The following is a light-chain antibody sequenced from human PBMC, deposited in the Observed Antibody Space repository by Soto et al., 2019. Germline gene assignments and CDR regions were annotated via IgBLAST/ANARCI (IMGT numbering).Light chain of an antibody. J-gene: IGKJ1*01. CDR2: AAA. CDR3: QQSYSTPGT. Sequence: DIQMTQSPSSLSASVGDRVTITCRASQSITGYLYWYQRKPGKAPELLIYAAANLETGVPSRFSGSEAGTDFTLTISSLQHEDVATYYCQQSYSTPGTFGQGTRVEIK. CDR1: QSITGY. V-gene: IGKV1-39*01.